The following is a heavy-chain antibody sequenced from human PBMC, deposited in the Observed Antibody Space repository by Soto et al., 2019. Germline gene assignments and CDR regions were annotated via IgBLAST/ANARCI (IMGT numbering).Heavy chain of an antibody. J-gene: IGHJ3*02. Sequence: EVQLLESGGGLVQPGGSLRLSCAASGFTFSSYAMSWVRQAPGKGLEWVSAISGSGGSTYYADSVKGRFTISRDNSKNTLYLQMNSLRAEDTAVYYCAKDPLRLLWFGDSPGDAFDIWGQGTMVTVSS. V-gene: IGHV3-23*01. CDR1: GFTFSSYA. CDR2: ISGSGGST. D-gene: IGHD3-10*01. CDR3: AKDPLRLLWFGDSPGDAFDI.